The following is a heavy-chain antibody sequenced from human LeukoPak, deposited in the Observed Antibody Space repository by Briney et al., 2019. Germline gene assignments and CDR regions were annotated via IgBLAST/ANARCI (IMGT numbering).Heavy chain of an antibody. J-gene: IGHJ4*02. CDR2: ISGYNGNT. CDR1: GYTFTNYG. Sequence: ASVKVSCKTSGYTFTNYGVNWVRQAPGQVLEWMGYISGYNGNTKYAQELQGRVTMTTDTSTSTAYMELRSLRSDDTAVYYCARRHLSGYASDYWGQGALVTVSS. CDR3: ARRHLSGYASDY. V-gene: IGHV1-18*01. D-gene: IGHD5-12*01.